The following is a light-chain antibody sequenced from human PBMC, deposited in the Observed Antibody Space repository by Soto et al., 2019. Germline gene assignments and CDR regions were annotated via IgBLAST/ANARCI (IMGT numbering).Light chain of an antibody. Sequence: AIQMTQSPPSLSASVGDRVIITCRSSQDIRVDVGWLQQRPGHAPNLLIYAASTLHTGVPSTFTGSGSGTDFPLTINDLQPEDGATYLFLQDYDFPYNFGQWPKLEI. CDR1: QDIRVD. V-gene: IGKV1-6*01. CDR3: LQDYDFPYN. J-gene: IGKJ2*01. CDR2: AAS.